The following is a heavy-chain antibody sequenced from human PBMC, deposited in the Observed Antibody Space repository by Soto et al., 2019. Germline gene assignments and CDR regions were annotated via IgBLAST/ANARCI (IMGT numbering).Heavy chain of an antibody. CDR2: IYPVDSDA. CDR1: GYNFPTYW. D-gene: IGHD2-21*02. CDR3: ARGSGVDWKVDY. Sequence: PGESLKISCKTSGYNFPTYWIGWARQMPGKGLEWMGIIYPVDSDARYSPSFQGQVTFSVDKAITTAYLQWSSLKASDTAIYYCARGSGVDWKVDYWGQGTLVTAPQ. J-gene: IGHJ4*02. V-gene: IGHV5-51*01.